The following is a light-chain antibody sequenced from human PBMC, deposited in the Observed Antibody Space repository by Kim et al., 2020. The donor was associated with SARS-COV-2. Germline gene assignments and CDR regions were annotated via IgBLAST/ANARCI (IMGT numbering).Light chain of an antibody. CDR1: SGHSRYT. J-gene: IGLJ3*02. Sequence: QLVLTQSSSASACLGSSVKLTCTLSSGHSRYTIAWLQQQPGKAPRYLMKVESSGSFNKGSGVPDRFSGSSSGADRYLTISNLQSEDEADYYCETWDTNWVFGGGTQLTVL. V-gene: IGLV4-60*03. CDR3: ETWDTNWV. CDR2: VESSGSF.